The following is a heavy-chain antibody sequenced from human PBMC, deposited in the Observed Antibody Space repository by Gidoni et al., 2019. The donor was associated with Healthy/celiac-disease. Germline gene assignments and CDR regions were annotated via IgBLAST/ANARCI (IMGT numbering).Heavy chain of an antibody. J-gene: IGHJ4*02. D-gene: IGHD2-2*02. CDR1: GGTFSSYA. Sequence: QVQLVQSGAEVKKPWPPVKVCCKASGGTFSSYAISWVRQAPGQGLEWMGEIIPIFGTANDAQKFQGRVTITADESTSTAYMELSSLRSEDTAVYYCASTVPAAINGKFDYWGQGTLVTVSS. CDR3: ASTVPAAINGKFDY. CDR2: IIPIFGTA. V-gene: IGHV1-69*01.